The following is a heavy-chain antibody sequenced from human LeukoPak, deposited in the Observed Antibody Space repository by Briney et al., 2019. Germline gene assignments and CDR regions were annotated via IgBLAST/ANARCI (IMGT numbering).Heavy chain of an antibody. CDR1: VFTFSSYS. CDR2: ISSSSSYI. CDR3: ARDYDFWSGYSYNWFDP. Sequence: PGGSLRLSCAASVFTFSSYSMNWVRQAPGKGPEWVSSISSSSSYIYYADSVKGRFTISRDNAKNSLYLQMNSLRAEDTAVYYCARDYDFWSGYSYNWFDPWGQGTLVTVSS. J-gene: IGHJ5*02. D-gene: IGHD3-3*01. V-gene: IGHV3-21*01.